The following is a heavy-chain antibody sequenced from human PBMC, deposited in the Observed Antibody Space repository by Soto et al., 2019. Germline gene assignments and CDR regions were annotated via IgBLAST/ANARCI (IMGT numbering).Heavy chain of an antibody. V-gene: IGHV1-69*18. CDR3: AREGGAYSSGWRYFDY. J-gene: IGHJ4*02. CDR1: GGTFSTYR. D-gene: IGHD6-19*01. Sequence: QVPLVQSGAEVKEPGSSVKVSCKASGGTFSTYRISWVRQAPGQGLEWMGMIIPMFGTPDYAQKSQGRVTITADESTSTVYMELSSLRSEDTAVYYCAREGGAYSSGWRYFDYWGQGTLVTVSS. CDR2: IIPMFGTP.